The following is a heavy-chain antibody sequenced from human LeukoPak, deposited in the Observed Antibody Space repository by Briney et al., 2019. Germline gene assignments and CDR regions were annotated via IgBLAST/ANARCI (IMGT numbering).Heavy chain of an antibody. CDR1: GFTLSSLA. J-gene: IGHJ4*02. Sequence: PGGSLRLSCAASGFTLSSLAMHWVRQAPGKGLEWVASSGTRGGTKYYADSVIAPFTLSTDNARASLYLDTNSLRADDTAVYYCARDPGSSAFDLWGPGALVTVSS. V-gene: IGHV3-21*01. CDR2: SGTRGGTK. D-gene: IGHD1-14*01. CDR3: ARDPGSSAFDL.